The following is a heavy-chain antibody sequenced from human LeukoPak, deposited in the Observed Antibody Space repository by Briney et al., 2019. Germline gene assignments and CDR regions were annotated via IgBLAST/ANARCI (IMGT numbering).Heavy chain of an antibody. D-gene: IGHD4-17*01. J-gene: IGHJ4*02. V-gene: IGHV3-48*04. CDR2: ISSSTSTI. CDR1: GFTFSSYW. CDR3: ARDRYGDYVIDY. Sequence: PGGSLRLSCAASGFTFSSYWMSWVRQAPGKALEWLSYISSSTSTIYYADSVRGRFTVSRDNAKNSLYLQMDSLRAEDTAVYYCARDRYGDYVIDYWGQGTLVTVSS.